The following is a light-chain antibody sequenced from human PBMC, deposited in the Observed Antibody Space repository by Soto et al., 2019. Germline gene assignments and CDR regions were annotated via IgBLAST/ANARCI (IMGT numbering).Light chain of an antibody. CDR2: EVS. CDR3: SSFTSSITYV. Sequence: QSALTQPASVSGSPGQSITISCTGTSNDVGGYKYVSWYQQHPGKAPKLMIYEVSNRPSGVSNRFSGSKSGNTASLTISGLQAEDEADYYCSSFTSSITYVFGTGTKVTVL. CDR1: SNDVGGYKY. J-gene: IGLJ1*01. V-gene: IGLV2-14*01.